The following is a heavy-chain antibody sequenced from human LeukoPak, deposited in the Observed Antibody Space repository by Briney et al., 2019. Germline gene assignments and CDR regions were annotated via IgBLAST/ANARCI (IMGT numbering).Heavy chain of an antibody. D-gene: IGHD3-22*01. CDR1: GFIFSDYY. CDR3: ARDRWEKYYYDSSGYNPLFGY. Sequence: PGGSLXLSCAASGFIFSDYYMTWIRXAPGKGLEGVSYISSSGTTIYYAESVKGRFTISRDNAKNSVYLQMNSLTAEDTAVYYCARDRWEKYYYDSSGYNPLFGYWGQGTLVTVSS. J-gene: IGHJ4*02. V-gene: IGHV3-11*04. CDR2: ISSSGTTI.